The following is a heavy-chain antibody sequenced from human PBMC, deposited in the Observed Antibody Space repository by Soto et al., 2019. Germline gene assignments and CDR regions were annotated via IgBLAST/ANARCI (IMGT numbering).Heavy chain of an antibody. CDR1: GGTFSSYA. Sequence: SVKVSCKASGGTFSSYAISWVRQAPGQVLEWMGGIIPIFGTANYPQKFQGRVTITADESTSTAYMELSSLRSEDTAVYYCARDSWGGYCSSTSCYTGHYWGQGTLVTVSS. D-gene: IGHD2-2*02. J-gene: IGHJ4*02. CDR2: IIPIFGTA. V-gene: IGHV1-69*13. CDR3: ARDSWGGYCSSTSCYTGHY.